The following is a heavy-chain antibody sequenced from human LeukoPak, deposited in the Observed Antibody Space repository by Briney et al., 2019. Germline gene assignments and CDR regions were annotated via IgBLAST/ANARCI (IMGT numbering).Heavy chain of an antibody. Sequence: SETLSLTCAVYGGSFSGYYWSWIRQPPGKGLEWIGEINHSGSTNYNPSLKSRVTISVDTSKNQFSLKLSSVTAADTAVYYCARRGAYASIDYWGQGTLVTVSS. CDR1: GGSFSGYY. CDR2: INHSGST. D-gene: IGHD3-10*01. J-gene: IGHJ4*02. V-gene: IGHV4-34*01. CDR3: ARRGAYASIDY.